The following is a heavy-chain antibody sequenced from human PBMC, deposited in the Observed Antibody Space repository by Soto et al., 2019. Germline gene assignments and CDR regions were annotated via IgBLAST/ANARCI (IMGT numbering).Heavy chain of an antibody. J-gene: IGHJ4*02. Sequence: PGGSLRLSCAASGFTISGHWMHWVRQAPGQGLVWVSRVDSDGSTTSYADSVKGRFTISRDNAKNTLYLQMNSLRAEDTAVYYCARVRGPYSSGWYDFDSWGQGTLVTVSS. CDR1: GFTISGHW. CDR2: VDSDGSTT. V-gene: IGHV3-74*01. D-gene: IGHD6-19*01. CDR3: ARVRGPYSSGWYDFDS.